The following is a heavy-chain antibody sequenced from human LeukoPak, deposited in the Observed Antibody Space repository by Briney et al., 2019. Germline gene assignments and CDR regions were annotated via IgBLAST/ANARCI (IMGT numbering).Heavy chain of an antibody. J-gene: IGHJ4*02. V-gene: IGHV3-30*18. CDR1: GSTFSSYG. CDR3: AKDRYSYAYEYFDC. CDR2: ISYDGRNK. D-gene: IGHD5-18*01. Sequence: PGGSLRLSCAASGSTFSSYGMHWVRQAPGKGLEWVAVISYDGRNKYYADSVKGRFTISRDNSKNTLYLQMNSLRAEDTAVYYCAKDRYSYAYEYFDCWGQGTLVTVSS.